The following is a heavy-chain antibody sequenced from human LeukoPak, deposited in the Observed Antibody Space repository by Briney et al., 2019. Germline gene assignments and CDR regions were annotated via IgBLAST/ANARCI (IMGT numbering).Heavy chain of an antibody. CDR2: MNPNSGNT. V-gene: IGHV1-8*03. J-gene: IGHJ6*03. D-gene: IGHD5-12*01. CDR1: GYTFTSYD. Sequence: GASVKVSCKASGYTFTSYDINWVRQATGQGLEWMGWMNPNSGNTGYAQKFQGRVTITRNTSISTAYMELSSLRSEDTAVYYCARAHSGYDFLYYYYYYMDVWGKGTTVTVSS. CDR3: ARAHSGYDFLYYYYYYMDV.